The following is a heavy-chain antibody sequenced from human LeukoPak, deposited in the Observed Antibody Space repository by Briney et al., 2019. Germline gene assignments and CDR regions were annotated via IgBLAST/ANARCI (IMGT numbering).Heavy chain of an antibody. D-gene: IGHD2-8*01. Sequence: SETLSLTCTVARVSISDYDWSWIRQPPGQGLEWIGEIHLSGRTNYNPSLNSRVTLALDTSKNHLSLSLTSVTAADTAVYYCSRENGAFSPFGYWGQGTLVTVPS. J-gene: IGHJ4*02. CDR1: RVSISDYD. CDR3: SRENGAFSPFGY. CDR2: IHLSGRT. V-gene: IGHV4-34*01.